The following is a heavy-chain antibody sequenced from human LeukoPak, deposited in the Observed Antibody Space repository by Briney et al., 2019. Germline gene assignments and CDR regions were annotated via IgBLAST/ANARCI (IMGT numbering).Heavy chain of an antibody. V-gene: IGHV4-59*01. CDR3: ARGGSGWYRVYYYYMGV. CDR1: GGSISSYY. CDR2: IYYSGST. D-gene: IGHD6-19*01. J-gene: IGHJ6*03. Sequence: KPSETLSLTCTVSGGSISSYYWSWIRQPPGKGLEWIGYIYYSGSTNYNPSLKSRVTISVDTSKNQFSLKLSSVTAADTAVYYCARGGSGWYRVYYYYMGVWGKGTTVTVSS.